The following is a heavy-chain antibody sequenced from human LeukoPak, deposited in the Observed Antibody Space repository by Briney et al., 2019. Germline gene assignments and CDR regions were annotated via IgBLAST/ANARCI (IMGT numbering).Heavy chain of an antibody. Sequence: GGSWRLSCAASGFSFSDFYMSWIRQAPGMGLEWISYIGTRSNPIYYADSVKGRFTISRDDAKNSLYLQMNSLRDEDTAVYFCAREARGSGRDFDYWGQGILVTVSP. D-gene: IGHD1-26*01. CDR1: GFSFSDFY. CDR2: IGTRSNPI. V-gene: IGHV3-11*01. CDR3: AREARGSGRDFDY. J-gene: IGHJ4*02.